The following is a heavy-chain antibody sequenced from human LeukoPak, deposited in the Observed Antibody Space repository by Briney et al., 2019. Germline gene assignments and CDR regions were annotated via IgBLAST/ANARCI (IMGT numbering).Heavy chain of an antibody. CDR3: ARAAQSRSTKDYYYMDV. CDR1: GFTFSSYS. CDR2: ISRSSSYI. D-gene: IGHD6-6*01. J-gene: IGHJ6*03. V-gene: IGHV3-21*01. Sequence: PGGSLRLSCAASGFTFSSYSMNWVRQAPGKGLGWVSSISRSSSYIYYADSLKGRFTITRDNAKISLFLQMNSLRAEDTAVYYCARAAQSRSTKDYYYMDVWGKGTTVTVSS.